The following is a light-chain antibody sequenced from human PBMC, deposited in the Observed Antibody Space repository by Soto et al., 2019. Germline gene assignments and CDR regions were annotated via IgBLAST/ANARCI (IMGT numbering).Light chain of an antibody. V-gene: IGKV3-20*01. J-gene: IGKJ1*01. CDR3: QHFTMSPSWT. CDR1: QSVSSDN. Sequence: EIVLTQSPGTLSLSPGERATLSCRASQSVSSDNLAWYQQKPGQAPRVLIYGTSSRANGIPDRFSGSGSGTDFTLTISRLEPEDFAVYYCQHFTMSPSWTFGPGTQVEIK. CDR2: GTS.